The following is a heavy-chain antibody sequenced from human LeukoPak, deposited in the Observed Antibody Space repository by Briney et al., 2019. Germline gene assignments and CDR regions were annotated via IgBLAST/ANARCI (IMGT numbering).Heavy chain of an antibody. J-gene: IGHJ4*02. CDR2: IYHSGST. V-gene: IGHV4-30-2*01. CDR3: ARVRGLGYYDSSGYLDY. Sequence: SETLSLTCAVSGGSISSGGYSWSWIRQPPGKGLEWIGYIYHSGSTYYNPSLKSRVTISVDRSENQFSLKLSSVTAADTAVHYCARVRGLGYYDSSGYLDYWGQGTLVTVSS. D-gene: IGHD3-22*01. CDR1: GGSISSGGYS.